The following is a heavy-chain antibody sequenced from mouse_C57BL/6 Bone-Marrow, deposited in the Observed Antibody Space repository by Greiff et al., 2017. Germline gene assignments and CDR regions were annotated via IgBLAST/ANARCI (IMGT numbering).Heavy chain of an antibody. CDR3: AKYYYSSRGFAY. CDR1: GFTFSDYG. J-gene: IGHJ3*01. D-gene: IGHD1-1*01. Sequence: EVKVVESGGGLVKPGGSLKLSCAASGFTFSDYGMHWVRQAPEKGLEWVAYISSGSSTIYYADTVKGRFTISRDNAKNTLFLQMTSLRWEDTAMYYCAKYYYSSRGFAYWGQGTLVTVSA. V-gene: IGHV5-17*01. CDR2: ISSGSSTI.